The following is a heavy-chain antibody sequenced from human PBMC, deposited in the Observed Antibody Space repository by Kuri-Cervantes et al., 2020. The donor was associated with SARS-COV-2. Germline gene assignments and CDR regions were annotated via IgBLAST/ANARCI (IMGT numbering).Heavy chain of an antibody. CDR3: ARDQDDYSNYHAFDI. CDR2: ISYDGSNK. J-gene: IGHJ3*02. CDR1: GFTFSSYA. V-gene: IGHV3-30*04. Sequence: GESLKISCAASGFTFSSYAMHWVRQAPGKGLEWVAVISYDGSNKYYADSVKGRFTISRDSSKNTLYLQMNSLRAEDTAVYYCARDQDDYSNYHAFDIWGQGTMVTVSS. D-gene: IGHD4-11*01.